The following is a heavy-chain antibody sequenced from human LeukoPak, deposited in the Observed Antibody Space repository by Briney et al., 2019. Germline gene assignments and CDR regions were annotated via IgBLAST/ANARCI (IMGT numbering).Heavy chain of an antibody. CDR3: TRDGYSYGLGWFDP. D-gene: IGHD5-18*01. CDR2: IYYRGST. J-gene: IGHJ5*02. Sequence: SETLSLTCTVSGGSISSYYWSWIRQPPGRGLEGIGYIYYRGSTNYNHSLKGRVTISVDTSKNQFSLRLTSVTAADTAVYFCTRDGYSYGLGWFDPWGQGTLVTVSS. CDR1: GGSISSYY. V-gene: IGHV4-59*01.